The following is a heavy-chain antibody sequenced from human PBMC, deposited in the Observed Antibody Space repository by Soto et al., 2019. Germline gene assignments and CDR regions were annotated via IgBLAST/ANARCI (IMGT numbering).Heavy chain of an antibody. CDR1: GYTFTGYY. V-gene: IGHV1-2*02. J-gene: IGHJ4*02. Sequence: QVQLVQSGAEVKKPGASVKVSCKASGYTFTGYYMHWVRQAPGQGLEWMGWINPNSGGTNHAQKFQGRVTMTRDTSISTAYMELSRLRSDDTAVYYCARDRLGQLVHDYWGQGTLVTVSS. D-gene: IGHD6-6*01. CDR3: ARDRLGQLVHDY. CDR2: INPNSGGT.